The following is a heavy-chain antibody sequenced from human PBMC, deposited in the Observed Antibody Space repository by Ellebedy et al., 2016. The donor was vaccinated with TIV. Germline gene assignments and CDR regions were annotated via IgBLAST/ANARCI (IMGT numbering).Heavy chain of an antibody. CDR2: ISGSGDST. Sequence: GGSLRLSXAASGFTFSSYAMSWVRQAPGKGLEWVSAISGSGDSTYYADSVKGRFTISRDNPKNTLYLQMNSLRAEDTAVYYCAKEPTMVTAGATYFDYWGQGTLVTVSS. V-gene: IGHV3-23*01. D-gene: IGHD4/OR15-4a*01. CDR1: GFTFSSYA. J-gene: IGHJ4*02. CDR3: AKEPTMVTAGATYFDY.